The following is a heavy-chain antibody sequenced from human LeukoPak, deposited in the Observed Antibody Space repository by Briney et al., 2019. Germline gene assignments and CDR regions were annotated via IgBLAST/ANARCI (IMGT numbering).Heavy chain of an antibody. CDR3: ARDSTYYYDSGSSGPHYFDN. Sequence: GGSLRLSCAASGFTFSNYAMPWVRQAPGKGLEWVSLISFGGTYEYYADSVKGRFTISRDNSKNTLYLQLNSLRAEDTAVYYCARDSTYYYDSGSSGPHYFDNWGQGTLVTVSS. V-gene: IGHV3-30*01. CDR2: ISFGGTYE. CDR1: GFTFSNYA. J-gene: IGHJ4*02. D-gene: IGHD3-10*01.